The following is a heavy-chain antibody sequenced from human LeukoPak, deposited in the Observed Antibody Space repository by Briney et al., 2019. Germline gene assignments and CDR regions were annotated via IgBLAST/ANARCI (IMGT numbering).Heavy chain of an antibody. CDR3: ARGLLSGSYVFDY. CDR1: GGTFSSYA. V-gene: IGHV1-69*01. D-gene: IGHD1-26*01. J-gene: IGHJ4*02. CDR2: IIPIFGTA. Sequence: SVKVSCKASGGTFSSYAISWVRQAPGQGLEWMGGIIPIFGTANYAQKFQGRVTITADESTSTAYMELSSLRSEDTAVYYCARGLLSGSYVFDYWGQGTLVTVSS.